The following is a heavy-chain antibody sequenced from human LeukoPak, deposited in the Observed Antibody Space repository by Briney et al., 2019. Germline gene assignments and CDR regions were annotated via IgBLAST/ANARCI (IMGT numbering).Heavy chain of an antibody. V-gene: IGHV1-69*01. CDR1: GGTFSSYA. CDR2: IIPIFGTA. CDR3: ARGEQYYDFWSGQLYNWFDP. D-gene: IGHD3-3*01. Sequence: ASVKVSCKASGGTFSSYAISWVRQAPGQGLEWMGGIIPIFGTANYAQKFQGRVTITADESTSTAYMELRSLRSDDTAVYYCARGEQYYDFWSGQLYNWFDPWGQGTLVTVSS. J-gene: IGHJ5*02.